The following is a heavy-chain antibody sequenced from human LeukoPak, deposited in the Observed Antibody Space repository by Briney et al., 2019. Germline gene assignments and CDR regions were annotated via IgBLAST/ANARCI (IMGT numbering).Heavy chain of an antibody. D-gene: IGHD2-15*01. CDR1: GGSISSYY. CDR3: ARGGWSLDY. V-gene: IGHV4-59*01. CDR2: IYFSGST. Sequence: SETLSLTCTVSGGSISSYYWSWIRQPPGKGLEWIGYIYFSGSTNYNPSLKSRVTISVDTSMNQFSLKLSSVTAADTAVYYCARGGWSLDYWGQGTLVTVSS. J-gene: IGHJ4*02.